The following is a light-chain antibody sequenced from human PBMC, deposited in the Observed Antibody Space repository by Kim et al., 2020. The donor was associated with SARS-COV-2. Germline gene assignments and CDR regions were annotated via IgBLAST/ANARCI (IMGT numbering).Light chain of an antibody. V-gene: IGKV4-1*01. CDR3: QQYYSKPGT. CDR2: WAS. J-gene: IGKJ1*01. Sequence: DIVMTQSPDSLAVSLGQRATINCKSSQSVLYSSNNQNYLTWYQQKPGQPPKLLIYWASTRESGVPDRFSGSGSGTDFTLTISSLQAEDVAVYYCQQYYSKPGTFGQGTKVDIK. CDR1: QSVLYSSNNQNY.